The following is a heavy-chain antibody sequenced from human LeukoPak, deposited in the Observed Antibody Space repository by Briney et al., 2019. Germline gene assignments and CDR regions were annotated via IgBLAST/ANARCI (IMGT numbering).Heavy chain of an antibody. CDR1: GFTFSSYI. V-gene: IGHV3-21*01. D-gene: IGHD5-12*01. CDR2: ISSSSSFL. J-gene: IGHJ5*02. CDR3: ARAGDVVATTKYNWFDP. Sequence: PGGSLRLSCAASGFTFSSYIMNWVRQAPGKGLEWVSSISSSSSFLHYADSVRGRFTISRDNAKNSLYLQMNSLRAEDTAVYYCARAGDVVATTKYNWFDPWGQGTLVTVSS.